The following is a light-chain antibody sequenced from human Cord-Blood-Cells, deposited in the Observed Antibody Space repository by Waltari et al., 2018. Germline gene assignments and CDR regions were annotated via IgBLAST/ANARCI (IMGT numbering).Light chain of an antibody. Sequence: DIVMTQSPDSLPVSLGGRATINCKSTQSVLYSSNNKNYLAWYKQKPGQPPKLPIYWASTRESGVPDRFSGSGSGTDFTLTISSLQAEDVAVYYCQQYYSTPLTFGGGTKVEIK. J-gene: IGKJ4*01. V-gene: IGKV4-1*01. CDR3: QQYYSTPLT. CDR2: WAS. CDR1: QSVLYSSNNKNY.